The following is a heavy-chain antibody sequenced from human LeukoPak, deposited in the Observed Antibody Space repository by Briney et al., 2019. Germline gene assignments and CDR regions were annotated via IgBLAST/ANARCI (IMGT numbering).Heavy chain of an antibody. Sequence: SETLSLTCTVSGGSISSGGYYWSWIRQHPGKGLEWIGYIYYSGSTYYNPSLKSRVTISVDTSKNQFSLKLSSVTAADTAVYYCARAIYDSSGYYSADYWGQGTLVTVSS. CDR2: IYYSGST. D-gene: IGHD3-22*01. CDR3: ARAIYDSSGYYSADY. V-gene: IGHV4-31*03. CDR1: GGSISSGGYY. J-gene: IGHJ4*02.